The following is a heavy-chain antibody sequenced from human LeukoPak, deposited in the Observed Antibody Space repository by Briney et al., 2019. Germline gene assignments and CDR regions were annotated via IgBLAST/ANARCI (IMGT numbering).Heavy chain of an antibody. CDR1: GYTFTSYG. D-gene: IGHD1-26*01. J-gene: IGHJ4*02. CDR2: ISAYNGNT. CDR3: ARVISGSYWTVFDY. Sequence: ASVKVSCKASGYTFTSYGISWVRQAPGQGLEWMGWISAYNGNTNYAQKLQGRVTMTTDTSTSTAYMELRSLRSDDTAVYYCARVISGSYWTVFDYWGQGTLVTVSS. V-gene: IGHV1-18*01.